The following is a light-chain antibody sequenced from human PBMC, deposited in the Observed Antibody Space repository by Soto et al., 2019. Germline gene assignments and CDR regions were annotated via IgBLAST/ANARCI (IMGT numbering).Light chain of an antibody. J-gene: IGLJ2*01. CDR3: SSFVGSSALWVA. Sequence: QSALTQPASVSGSPGQSITISRTGSSSDVGAYNFVSWYQQHPGKAPKLMIYDVSNRPSGVSNRFSGSKSGNTASLTISGLQAEDEADYYCSSFVGSSALWVAFGGGTKLTVL. CDR2: DVS. V-gene: IGLV2-14*03. CDR1: SSDVGAYNF.